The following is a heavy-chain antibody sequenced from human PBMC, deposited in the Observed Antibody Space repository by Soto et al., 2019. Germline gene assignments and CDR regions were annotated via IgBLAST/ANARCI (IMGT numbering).Heavy chain of an antibody. Sequence: EVQLLESGGGLVQPGGSLRLSCAASGFTFSSYAMGWVRQAPGKGLEWVSAISGSGGSTYYADSVKGRFTISRDNSKNTLYLQMNSLRAEDTAVYYCAKDPEITVLRPSWFVYWGQGTLVTVSS. CDR1: GFTFSSYA. CDR2: ISGSGGST. D-gene: IGHD3-3*01. J-gene: IGHJ4*02. V-gene: IGHV3-23*01. CDR3: AKDPEITVLRPSWFVY.